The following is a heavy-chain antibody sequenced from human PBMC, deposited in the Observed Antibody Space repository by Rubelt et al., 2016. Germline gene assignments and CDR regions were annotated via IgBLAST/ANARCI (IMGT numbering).Heavy chain of an antibody. Sequence: QVQLQQSGPGLVKPSQTLSLTCAISGDTVSSNIAAWSWIRQSPSRGLEWLGRTYYRSKWYNDYAVSVKRRIPITPDTSKNQFSLQLNSVTPEDTAVYYCARGYYGMDVWGQGTTVTVSS. CDR3: ARGYYGMDV. CDR2: TYYRSKWYN. J-gene: IGHJ6*02. CDR1: GDTVSSNIAA. V-gene: IGHV6-1*01.